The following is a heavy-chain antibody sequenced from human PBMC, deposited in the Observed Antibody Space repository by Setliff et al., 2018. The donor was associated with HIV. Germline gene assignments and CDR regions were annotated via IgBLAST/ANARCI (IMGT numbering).Heavy chain of an antibody. Sequence: SETLSLTCTVSGGSISGYYWSWIRQPPGKGLEWIGYIFYSGSTNYNPSLKSRVTISVDTSKNQLSLKLSPVTAADTAIYYCAKGPRGLSLRYYFDFWAQGSQVTVSS. CDR2: IFYSGST. V-gene: IGHV4-59*12. J-gene: IGHJ4*02. CDR3: AKGPRGLSLRYYFDF. CDR1: GGSISGYY.